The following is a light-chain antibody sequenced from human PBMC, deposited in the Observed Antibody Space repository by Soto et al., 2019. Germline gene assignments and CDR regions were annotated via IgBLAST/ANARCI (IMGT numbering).Light chain of an antibody. V-gene: IGKV1-39*01. CDR3: QQSYSIPVT. CDR2: AAS. J-gene: IGKJ1*01. CDR1: QSISSY. Sequence: DIQMTQSPSTLSASVGDRVTITCRASQSISSYLNWYQQKPGKAPKLLIYAASSLQSGVPSRFSGSGSGTDFTLTISSLQPEDYATYYCQQSYSIPVTVGQGTKVDIK.